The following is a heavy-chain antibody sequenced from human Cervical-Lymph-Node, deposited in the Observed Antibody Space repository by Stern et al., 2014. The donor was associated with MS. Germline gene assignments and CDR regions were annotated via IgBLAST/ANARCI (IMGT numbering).Heavy chain of an antibody. CDR1: GFTFSSYA. Sequence: EVQLEESGGGLVQPGGSLRLSCAASGFTFSSYAMNWVRQAPGKGLEWVSTISGSDGFTFYSDTVQGRFTISRDNSKNTLYLQMNSLKAEDTAVYYCAKDLYPVTSPPGYWGQGTLVTVSS. J-gene: IGHJ4*02. V-gene: IGHV3-23*04. CDR2: ISGSDGFT. CDR3: AKDLYPVTSPPGY. D-gene: IGHD2/OR15-2a*01.